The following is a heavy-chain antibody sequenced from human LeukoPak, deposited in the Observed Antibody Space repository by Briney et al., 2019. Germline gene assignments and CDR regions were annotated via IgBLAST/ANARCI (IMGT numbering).Heavy chain of an antibody. D-gene: IGHD2-15*01. CDR2: ISSSSDHI. Sequence: KTGGSLRLSCAASGFTFSSYTMNWVRQAPGKGLEWVSSISSSSDHIYYPDSVEGRFTISRDNAKNSLYLQMNDLRADDTAVYYCARSWDYWGQGTLVTVS. J-gene: IGHJ4*02. CDR3: ARSWDY. V-gene: IGHV3-21*01. CDR1: GFTFSSYT.